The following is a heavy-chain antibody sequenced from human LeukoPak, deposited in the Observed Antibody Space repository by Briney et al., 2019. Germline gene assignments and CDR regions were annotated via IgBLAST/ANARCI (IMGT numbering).Heavy chain of an antibody. D-gene: IGHD2-2*01. CDR2: ISYDGSNK. J-gene: IGHJ4*02. CDR3: ARDMGYCRSTSCYAIDY. V-gene: IGHV3-30*04. Sequence: TGGSLRLSCAASGFTLSSYAMHWVRPPPGKGLEWVAVISYDGSNKYYADSVKGLFTISRDSSTNTLYLQMNSLRAEDTAVYYCARDMGYCRSTSCYAIDYWGQGTLVTVSS. CDR1: GFTLSSYA.